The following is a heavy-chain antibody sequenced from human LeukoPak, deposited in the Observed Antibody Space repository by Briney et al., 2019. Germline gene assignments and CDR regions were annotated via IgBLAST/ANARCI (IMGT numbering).Heavy chain of an antibody. Sequence: GASVKVSCKASGYTFISYSMNWVRQAPGKGLEWVANIKQDGSEKYYVDSVKGRFTISRDNAKNSLYLQMNSLRAEDTAVYYCARHSGSYRAYFDYWGQGTLVTVSS. V-gene: IGHV3-7*01. D-gene: IGHD1-26*01. CDR3: ARHSGSYRAYFDY. J-gene: IGHJ4*02. CDR1: GYTFISYS. CDR2: IKQDGSEK.